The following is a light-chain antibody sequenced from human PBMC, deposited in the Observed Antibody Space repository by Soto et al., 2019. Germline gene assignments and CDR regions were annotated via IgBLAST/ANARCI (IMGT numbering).Light chain of an antibody. CDR2: GNS. CDR1: SSNNGAGYD. CDR3: QSYASSQSAYYV. V-gene: IGLV1-40*01. Sequence: QSVLTQPPSVSGAPGQRVNISCTGSSSNNGAGYDVHWYQQLPGTAPKLLIYGNSNRPSGVPDRFSGSKSGTSASLAITGLQAEDEADYYCQSYASSQSAYYVFGTGTKLTVL. J-gene: IGLJ1*01.